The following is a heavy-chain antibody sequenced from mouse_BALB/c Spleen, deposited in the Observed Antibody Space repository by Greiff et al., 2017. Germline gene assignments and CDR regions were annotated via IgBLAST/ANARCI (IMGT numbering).Heavy chain of an antibody. CDR1: GFTFSSYT. J-gene: IGHJ3*01. D-gene: IGHD1-1*01. CDR3: ARQGGYYGSSSAWFAY. Sequence: KLVESGGGLVQPGGSLKLSCAASGFTFSSYTMSWVRQTPEKRLEWVAYISNGGGSTYYPDTVKGRFTISRDNAKNTLYLQMSSLKSEDTAMYYCARQGGYYGSSSAWFAYWGQGTLVTVS. V-gene: IGHV5-12-2*01. CDR2: ISNGGGST.